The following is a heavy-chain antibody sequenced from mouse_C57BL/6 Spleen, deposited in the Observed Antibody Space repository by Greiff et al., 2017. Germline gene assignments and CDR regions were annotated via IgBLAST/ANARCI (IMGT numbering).Heavy chain of an antibody. Sequence: VQLQQSGAELARPGASVKLSCRASGYTFTSYGISWVKQRTGQGLEWIGEISPRSGNTYYNEKFKGKATLTADKSSSTAYMELRSLTSEDSAVYFCARRDDYDAMHYRRQGTSVTVSS. J-gene: IGHJ4*01. CDR3: ARRDDYDAMHY. V-gene: IGHV1-81*01. CDR1: GYTFTSYG. CDR2: ISPRSGNT.